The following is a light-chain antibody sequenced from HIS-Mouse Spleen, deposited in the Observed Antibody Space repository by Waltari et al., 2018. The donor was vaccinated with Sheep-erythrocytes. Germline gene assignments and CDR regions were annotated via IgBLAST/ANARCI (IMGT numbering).Light chain of an antibody. J-gene: IGKJ1*01. Sequence: EIVMTQSPATLSVSPGERATLSCRASQSVSSNLAWYQQKPGQAPRPLIYGASTRATGIPARFSGSGSGTDFTLTISSLQPEDFATYYCQQSYSTPRTFGQGTKVEIK. CDR2: GAS. CDR3: QQSYSTPRT. CDR1: QSVSSN. V-gene: IGKV3-15*01.